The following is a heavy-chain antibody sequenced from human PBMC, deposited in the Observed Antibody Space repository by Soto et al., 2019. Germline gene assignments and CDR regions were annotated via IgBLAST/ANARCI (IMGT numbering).Heavy chain of an antibody. CDR2: IKKQADGGTT. J-gene: IGHJ4*02. CDR1: GFTFSNAW. V-gene: IGHV3-15*01. Sequence: EVQLVESGGGLVKPGGSLRLSCAASGFTFSNAWMSWVRQAPGKGLEWVGLIKKQADGGTTEYAAPLKGRFAISRDDSDTTLYMQMSSLQTEDTAVYYCGTQWLEWGQGTLVTVSS. D-gene: IGHD6-19*01. CDR3: GTQWLE.